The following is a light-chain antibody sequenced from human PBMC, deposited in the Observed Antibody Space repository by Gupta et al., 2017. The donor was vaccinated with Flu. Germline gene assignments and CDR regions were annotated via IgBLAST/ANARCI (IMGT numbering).Light chain of an antibody. Sequence: QPVLTQPPSASGTPGPRVTTSCSGGSSNIAGNNVYWYQQLPATDPIVCNVNNNQRPAGVPDRGSGSESATAESITISGPGAEEESYYECAEGADSQRVVFGGGTKLTVL. V-gene: IGLV1-47*01. CDR1: SSNIAGNN. CDR2: NNN. CDR3: AEGADSQRVV. J-gene: IGLJ2*01.